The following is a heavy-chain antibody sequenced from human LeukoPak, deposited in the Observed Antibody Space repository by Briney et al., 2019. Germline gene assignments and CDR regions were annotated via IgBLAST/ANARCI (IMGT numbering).Heavy chain of an antibody. D-gene: IGHD1-26*01. CDR3: ASYYSGSYYVY. V-gene: IGHV4-34*01. Sequence: PSETLSLTCAVYGGSFSGYYWSWIRQPPGKGLEWIGEINHSGSTNYNPSLKSRVTISVDTSKNQFSLKLSSVTAADTAVYYCASYYSGSYYVYWGQGTLVTVSS. CDR2: INHSGST. CDR1: GGSFSGYY. J-gene: IGHJ4*02.